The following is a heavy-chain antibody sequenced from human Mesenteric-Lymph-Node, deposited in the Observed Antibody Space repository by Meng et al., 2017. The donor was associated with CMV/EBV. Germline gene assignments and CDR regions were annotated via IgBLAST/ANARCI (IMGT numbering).Heavy chain of an antibody. CDR1: GGTFSSYA. J-gene: IGHJ4*02. Sequence: SVKVSCKASGGTFSSYAISWVRQAPGQGLEWMGVINPNVGTTAYAQKFQGRVTMTGDTSTSTIYMELNSLRSEDTAVYFCAAKIDITYFDFWGQGTLVTVSS. CDR3: AAKIDITYFDF. V-gene: IGHV1-69*06. D-gene: IGHD1-14*01. CDR2: INPNVGTT.